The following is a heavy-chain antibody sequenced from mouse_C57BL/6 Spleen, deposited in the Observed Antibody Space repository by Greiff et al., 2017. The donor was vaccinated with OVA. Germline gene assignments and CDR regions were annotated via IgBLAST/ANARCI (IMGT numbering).Heavy chain of an antibody. Sequence: QVQLQQSGPGLVQPSQSLSITCTVSGFSLTSYGVHWVRQSPGKGLEWLGVIWSGGSTDCNAAFISRLSISKDNSKSQVFFKMNSLQADDTAIYYCARNYYYGSAMDYWGQGTSVTVSS. CDR1: GFSLTSYG. CDR3: ARNYYYGSAMDY. V-gene: IGHV2-2*01. J-gene: IGHJ4*01. D-gene: IGHD1-1*01. CDR2: IWSGGST.